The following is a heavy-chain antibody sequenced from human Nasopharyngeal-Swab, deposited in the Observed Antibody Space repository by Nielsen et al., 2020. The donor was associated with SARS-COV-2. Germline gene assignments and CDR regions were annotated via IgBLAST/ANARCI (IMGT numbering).Heavy chain of an antibody. CDR3: AKGMLQGMDY. Sequence: GESLKISCAASGFTFSSYGMHWVRQAPGKGLEWMAVISYDGSNKYYADSVKGRFTISRDNSKNTLYLQMNSLRAEDTAVYYCAKGMLQGMDYWGQGTLVTVSS. CDR2: ISYDGSNK. J-gene: IGHJ4*02. CDR1: GFTFSSYG. D-gene: IGHD2-8*01. V-gene: IGHV3-30*18.